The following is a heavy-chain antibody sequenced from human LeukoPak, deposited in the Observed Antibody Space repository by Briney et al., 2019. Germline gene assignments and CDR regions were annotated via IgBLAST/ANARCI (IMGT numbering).Heavy chain of an antibody. Sequence: GGSLRLSCAASGFTFSTCWMSWVRQAPGKGLEWLANINQDGSETYYVDSVKGRFTISRDNAKNSVYLQMSSLRAEDTAIFYCARGLCSDGDCYPDRAFDIWGQGTMVTVSS. V-gene: IGHV3-7*03. CDR3: ARGLCSDGDCYPDRAFDI. D-gene: IGHD2-21*02. CDR2: INQDGSET. CDR1: GFTFSTCW. J-gene: IGHJ3*02.